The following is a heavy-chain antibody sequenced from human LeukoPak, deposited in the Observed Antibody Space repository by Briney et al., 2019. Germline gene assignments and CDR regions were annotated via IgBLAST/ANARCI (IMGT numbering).Heavy chain of an antibody. Sequence: SETLSLTCTVSGGSISSYYWSWIRQPPGKGLEWIGYIYYSGSTNYNPSLKSRVTISVDTSKNQFSLKLSSVTAADTAVYYCARGAFGELLYPNHLYYSDYWGQGTLVTVSS. J-gene: IGHJ4*02. CDR2: IYYSGST. CDR3: ARGAFGELLYPNHLYYSDY. V-gene: IGHV4-59*01. CDR1: GGSISSYY. D-gene: IGHD3-10*01.